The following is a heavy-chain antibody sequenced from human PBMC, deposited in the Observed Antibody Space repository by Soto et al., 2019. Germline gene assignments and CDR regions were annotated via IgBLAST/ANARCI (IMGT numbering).Heavy chain of an antibody. CDR3: ARDRTRYCSGGSCYSGRAFDI. D-gene: IGHD2-15*01. J-gene: IGHJ3*02. Sequence: QVQLQESGPGLVKPSQTLSLTCTVSGGSISSGGYYWSWIRQHPGKGLEWIGYIYYSGSTYYNPSLKSRVTISVDTSKNQFSLKLSSVTAADTAVYYCARDRTRYCSGGSCYSGRAFDIWGQGTMVTVSS. V-gene: IGHV4-31*03. CDR2: IYYSGST. CDR1: GGSISSGGYY.